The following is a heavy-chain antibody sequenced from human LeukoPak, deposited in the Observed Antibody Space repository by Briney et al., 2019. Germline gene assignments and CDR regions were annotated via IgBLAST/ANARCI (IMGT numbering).Heavy chain of an antibody. CDR1: GGSISSSSYY. V-gene: IGHV4-39*07. J-gene: IGHJ5*02. CDR2: IYYSGST. Sequence: PSETLSLTCTVSGGSISSSSYYWGWIRQPPGKGLEWIGSIYYSGSTYYNPSLKSRVTISVDTSKNQFSLKLSSVTAADTAVYYCARVRYSSGWYPAPTNPNWFDPWGQGTLVTVSS. D-gene: IGHD6-19*01. CDR3: ARVRYSSGWYPAPTNPNWFDP.